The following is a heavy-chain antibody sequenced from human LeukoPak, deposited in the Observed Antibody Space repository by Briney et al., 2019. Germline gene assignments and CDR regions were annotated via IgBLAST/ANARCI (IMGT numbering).Heavy chain of an antibody. D-gene: IGHD4-17*01. Sequence: GGSLKLSCAASGFTFSGSAMHWVRQASGKGLEWVGRIRSKANSYATAYAASVKGRFTISRDDSKNTAYLQMNSLQTEDTAVYYCTSSYGDANWFDPWGQGPLVTVSS. V-gene: IGHV3-73*01. CDR1: GFTFSGSA. CDR3: TSSYGDANWFDP. J-gene: IGHJ5*02. CDR2: IRSKANSYAT.